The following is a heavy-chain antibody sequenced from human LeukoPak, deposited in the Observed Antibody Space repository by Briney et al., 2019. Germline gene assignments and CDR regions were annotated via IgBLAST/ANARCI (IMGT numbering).Heavy chain of an antibody. CDR2: IYIGGRT. D-gene: IGHD4-17*01. V-gene: IGHV3-53*01. CDR1: GFTFSNYA. Sequence: PGGSLRLSCAASGFTFSNYAMNWVRQAPGKGLEWVSVIYIGGRTYYADSVTGRFTISRDNSKNTLYLQMNSLRAEDTAVYYCARCLGGDYVSDTYWYFDLWGRGTLVTVSS. CDR3: ARCLGGDYVSDTYWYFDL. J-gene: IGHJ2*01.